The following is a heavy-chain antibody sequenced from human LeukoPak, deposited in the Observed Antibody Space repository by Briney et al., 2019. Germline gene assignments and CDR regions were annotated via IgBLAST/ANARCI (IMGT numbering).Heavy chain of an antibody. D-gene: IGHD3-10*01. J-gene: IGHJ4*02. Sequence: QPGGSLRLSCAASGFTFSTYWMSWVRQAPGKGLEWVANIKQDGSEKNCVDSVKGRFTISRDNAKNSLYLQMNSLRAEDTAVYYCARVWRVRGVITAVFDSWGQGTLVTVSS. V-gene: IGHV3-7*01. CDR2: IKQDGSEK. CDR1: GFTFSTYW. CDR3: ARVWRVRGVITAVFDS.